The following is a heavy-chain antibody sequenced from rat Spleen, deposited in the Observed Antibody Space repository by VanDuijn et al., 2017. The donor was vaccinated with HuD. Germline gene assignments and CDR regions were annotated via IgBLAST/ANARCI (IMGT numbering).Heavy chain of an antibody. Sequence: QVQLKESGPGLVQPSQTLSLTCTVSGFSLTGNNVHWVRQPPGKGLEWMGRMRYDGDTYYNSALKSRLSISRDTSKNQVFLKMNSLHTEDTAMYFCARRMGSRHWYFDLWGPGTMVTVSS. CDR3: ARRMGSRHWYFDL. CDR1: GFSLTGNN. J-gene: IGHJ1*01. D-gene: IGHD1-7*01. CDR2: MRYDGDT. V-gene: IGHV2S30*01.